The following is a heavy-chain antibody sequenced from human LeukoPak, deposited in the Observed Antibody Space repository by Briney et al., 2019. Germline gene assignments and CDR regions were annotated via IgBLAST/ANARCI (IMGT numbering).Heavy chain of an antibody. J-gene: IGHJ4*02. Sequence: GGSLRLSCAASGFTFTSYAMHWVRQAPGKGLEWLAIISFDVNNKYYADSVKGRFTISRDNSTLYLHMNSLTLEDTAVYYCVRRGFQLVYDYWGQGILVTVSS. CDR2: ISFDVNNK. V-gene: IGHV3-30-3*01. CDR3: VRRGFQLVYDY. CDR1: GFTFTSYA. D-gene: IGHD1-1*01.